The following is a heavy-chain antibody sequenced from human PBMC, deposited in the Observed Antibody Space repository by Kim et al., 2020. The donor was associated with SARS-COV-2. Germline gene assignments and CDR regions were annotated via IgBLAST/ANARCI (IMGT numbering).Heavy chain of an antibody. V-gene: IGHV1-2*02. Sequence: ASVNVSCKASGYTLTGNYMHWVRQVPGQGLEWMGWINPNSGGTHSAQKFQDRVTMTRDTSSNTAYMELSRLRSDDTAVYYFAKGEDSRWDWG. J-gene: IGHJ1*01. CDR3: AKGEDSRWD. CDR1: GYTLTGNY. CDR2: INPNSGGT. D-gene: IGHD6-13*01.